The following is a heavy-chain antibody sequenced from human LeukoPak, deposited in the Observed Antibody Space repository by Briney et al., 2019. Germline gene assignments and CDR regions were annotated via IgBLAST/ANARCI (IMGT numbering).Heavy chain of an antibody. CDR1: GGSISSYY. Sequence: PSETLSLTCTVSGGSISSYYWSWIRQPPAKGLEWIGYIYNSGSTKYNPSLKSRVSISVDTSKNQFSLKLSSVTAADTAVCYCARGFCSGGSCYSAIFDYWGQGTLVTVSS. D-gene: IGHD2-15*01. CDR3: ARGFCSGGSCYSAIFDY. J-gene: IGHJ4*02. CDR2: IYNSGST. V-gene: IGHV4-59*01.